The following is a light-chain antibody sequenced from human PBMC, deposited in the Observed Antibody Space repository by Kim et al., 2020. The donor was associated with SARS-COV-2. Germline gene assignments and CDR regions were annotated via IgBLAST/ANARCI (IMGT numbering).Light chain of an antibody. CDR1: QGIRND. CDR3: LQDYNYPYT. J-gene: IGKJ2*01. Sequence: AIQMTQSPSSLSASIGDRVTITCRASQGIRNDLGWYQQKPGKAPYLLIYAASTLQSGVPARFSGSGSDTDFTLTISSLQPEDFATYYCLQDYNYPYTFGQGTKLEI. CDR2: AAS. V-gene: IGKV1-6*01.